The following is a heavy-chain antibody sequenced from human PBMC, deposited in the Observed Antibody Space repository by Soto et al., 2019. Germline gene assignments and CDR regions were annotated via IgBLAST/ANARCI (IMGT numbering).Heavy chain of an antibody. Sequence: EPMSLTCSFSGDSIRIGTDYWSWILQPPGKGLEWIGYIYYSGITLYNPSLKSRVTLSGDTSKNQFSLRLSSVTAADTAVYFCAGEVAAAGTNYGMDVWGQGTTVTV. CDR3: AGEVAAAGTNYGMDV. CDR2: IYYSGIT. D-gene: IGHD6-19*01. J-gene: IGHJ6*02. V-gene: IGHV4-61*01. CDR1: GDSIRIGTDY.